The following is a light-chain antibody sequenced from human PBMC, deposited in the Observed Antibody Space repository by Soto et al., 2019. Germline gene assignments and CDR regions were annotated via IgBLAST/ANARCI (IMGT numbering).Light chain of an antibody. CDR2: DAS. V-gene: IGKV1-5*01. J-gene: IGKJ1*01. CDR3: QQYNGYST. CDR1: QSITRW. Sequence: DIQMTQSPSTLSASVGDRVTITCRASQSITRWLAWYQQKPGQAPKLLIYDASSLESGFPSRFSGSGSGAEFTLTITNLQPDDSATYYCQQYNGYSTFGQGTKLEIK.